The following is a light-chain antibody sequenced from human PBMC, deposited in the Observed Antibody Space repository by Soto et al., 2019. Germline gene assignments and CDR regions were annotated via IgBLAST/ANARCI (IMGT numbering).Light chain of an antibody. Sequence: DIQMTQSPCTLSASVGDRVTITCRASQSISSWLAWYQQKPGKAPKLLIYDASSLESGVPSRFSGSGSGTEFTLTISSLQPDDFATYYCQQYNSYWRTFGQGTKVDIK. V-gene: IGKV1-5*01. CDR3: QQYNSYWRT. CDR1: QSISSW. CDR2: DAS. J-gene: IGKJ1*01.